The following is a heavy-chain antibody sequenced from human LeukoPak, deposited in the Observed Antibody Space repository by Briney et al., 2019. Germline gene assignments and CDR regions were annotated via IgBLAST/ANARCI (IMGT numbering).Heavy chain of an antibody. Sequence: GGSLRLSCVASGFTSSSYAMSWVRQAPGKGLEWVSAISGSGVTTHYAGSVKGRFSISRDNSKNTLNLQMNSLRAEDTALYYCAKKVVVGATSPYSDFQDWGQGTLVTVSS. CDR2: ISGSGVTT. V-gene: IGHV3-23*01. CDR1: GFTSSSYA. D-gene: IGHD1-26*01. CDR3: AKKVVVGATSPYSDFQD. J-gene: IGHJ1*01.